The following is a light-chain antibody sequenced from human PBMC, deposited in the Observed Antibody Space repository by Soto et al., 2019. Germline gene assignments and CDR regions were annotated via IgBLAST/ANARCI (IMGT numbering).Light chain of an antibody. CDR3: QTWGTGFQV. CDR2: LDSDGSH. J-gene: IGLJ3*02. CDR1: SGHSSYA. V-gene: IGLV4-69*01. Sequence: QAVVTQSPSASASLGASVKLTCTLSSGHSSYAIAWHQLQPEKGPRSLMKLDSDGSHTKGDGIPDRFSGSSSGAERYLTISILQSEDEADYYCQTWGTGFQVFGGGTKLTVL.